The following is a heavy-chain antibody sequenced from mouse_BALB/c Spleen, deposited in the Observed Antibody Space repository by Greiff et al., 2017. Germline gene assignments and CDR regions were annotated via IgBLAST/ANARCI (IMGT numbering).Heavy chain of an antibody. J-gene: IGHJ4*01. D-gene: IGHD1-2*01. Sequence: EVQLVESGGGLVQPGGSLKLSCAASGFTFSSYGMSWVRQTPDKRLELVATINSNGGSTYYPDSVKGRFTISRDNAKNTLYLQMSSLKSEDTAMYYCARITTAPYAMDYWGQGTTVTVSS. CDR2: INSNGGST. V-gene: IGHV5-6-3*01. CDR1: GFTFSSYG. CDR3: ARITTAPYAMDY.